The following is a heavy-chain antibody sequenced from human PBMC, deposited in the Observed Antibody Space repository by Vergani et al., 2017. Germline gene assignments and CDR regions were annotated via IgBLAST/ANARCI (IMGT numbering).Heavy chain of an antibody. CDR3: ARGELSIAAAGIDY. V-gene: IGHV3-74*01. J-gene: IGHJ4*02. D-gene: IGHD6-13*01. CDR2: INSDGSST. CDR1: GFTFSSYW. Sequence: EVQLVESGGGLVQPGGSLRLSCAASGFTFSSYWMHWVRQAPGKGLVWVSRINSDGSSTSYADSVKGRVTISRDNAKNTLYLQMNSLRAEDTAVYYCARGELSIAAAGIDYWGQGTLVTVSS.